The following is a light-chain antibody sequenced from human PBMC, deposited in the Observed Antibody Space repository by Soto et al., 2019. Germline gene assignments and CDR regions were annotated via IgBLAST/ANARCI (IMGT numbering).Light chain of an antibody. V-gene: IGKV1-5*01. Sequence: GDRVIITCRASQSISSWLAWYQQKPGKAPKLLIYDASSLESGVPSRFSGSGFGTDFTLTISSLQAEDFASYYCQQLRSYPSTFGGGTKVDI. CDR2: DAS. CDR1: QSISSW. J-gene: IGKJ4*01. CDR3: QQLRSYPST.